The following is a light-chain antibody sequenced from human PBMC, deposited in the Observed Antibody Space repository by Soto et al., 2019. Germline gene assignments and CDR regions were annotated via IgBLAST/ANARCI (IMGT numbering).Light chain of an antibody. CDR3: QTWGTGIRV. CDR1: SGHSSYA. CDR2: INSDGSH. J-gene: IGLJ3*02. Sequence: QPVLTQSPSASASLGASVKLTCTLSSGHSSYAIAWHQQQPEKGPRHLMKINSDGSHNKGDGIPDRFSGSSSGAERYLTISSLQSEDEADYYCQTWGTGIRVFGGGTKLTVL. V-gene: IGLV4-69*01.